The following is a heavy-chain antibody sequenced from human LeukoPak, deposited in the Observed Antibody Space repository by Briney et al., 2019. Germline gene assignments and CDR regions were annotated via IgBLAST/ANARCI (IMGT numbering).Heavy chain of an antibody. CDR1: GGSFSGYY. CDR3: ARHGVGYCSGGSCYPGGYNPSGWFDP. CDR2: INHSGST. D-gene: IGHD2-15*01. J-gene: IGHJ5*02. Sequence: PSETLSLTCAVYGGSFSGYYWSWIRQPPGKGLEWIGEINHSGSTNYNPSLKSRVTISVDTSKNQFSLKLSSVTAADTAVYYCARHGVGYCSGGSCYPGGYNPSGWFDPWGQGTLVTVSS. V-gene: IGHV4-34*01.